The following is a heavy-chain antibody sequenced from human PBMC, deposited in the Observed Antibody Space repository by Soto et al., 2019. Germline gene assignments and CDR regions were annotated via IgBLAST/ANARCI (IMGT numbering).Heavy chain of an antibody. CDR1: GYTFSGFY. CDR2: INPNSGGT. D-gene: IGHD6-19*01. V-gene: IGHV1-2*02. J-gene: IGHJ4*02. Sequence: ASVKVSCKASGYTFSGFYTHWVRQAPGQGLEWMGWINPNSGGTKSAEKFQGRVTMTRDTSISTAYMELSRLTSDDTAVYYCASAAVTGTAGLDFWVQGTQVTVS. CDR3: ASAAVTGTAGLDF.